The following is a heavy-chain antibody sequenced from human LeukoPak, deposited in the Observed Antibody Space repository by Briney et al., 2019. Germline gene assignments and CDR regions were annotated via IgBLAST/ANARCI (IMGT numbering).Heavy chain of an antibody. Sequence: GGPLRLSCAASGFTFTSYEMNWVRQAPGEGLEWVSYISNSGKTIYYADSVKGRFTISRDNAKNSLYLQMNSLRAEDTAVYYCARLYRPGYFYYMDVWGKGTTVTVSS. D-gene: IGHD2-21*01. V-gene: IGHV3-48*03. J-gene: IGHJ6*03. CDR2: ISNSGKTI. CDR3: ARLYRPGYFYYMDV. CDR1: GFTFTSYE.